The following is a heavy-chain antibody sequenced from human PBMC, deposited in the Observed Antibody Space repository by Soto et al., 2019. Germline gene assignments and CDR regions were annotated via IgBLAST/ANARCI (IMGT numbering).Heavy chain of an antibody. CDR3: GRGFGGTH. Sequence: DVQLVESGGGLVQPGGSLRLSCAASGFTFNSYYMVWVRQAPGRGLEWVANINQDGSAKYYVDSVKGRFTISRDNAKSSLYLQINSLRAEDTATYYCGRGFGGTHWGQGSLVTVSS. V-gene: IGHV3-7*05. J-gene: IGHJ4*02. CDR1: GFTFNSYY. CDR2: INQDGSAK. D-gene: IGHD2-15*01.